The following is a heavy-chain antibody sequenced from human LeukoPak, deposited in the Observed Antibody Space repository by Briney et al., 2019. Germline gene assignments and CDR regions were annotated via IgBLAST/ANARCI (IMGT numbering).Heavy chain of an antibody. CDR1: GYTFTSYD. CDR3: ARKGRIAAAGKGNNWFDP. Sequence: ASVKVSCKASGYTFTSYDFNWVRQATGQGLEWMGWMNTNSGNTGYAQKFQGRVTMTRNTSISTAYMELSSLRSEDTAVYYCARKGRIAAAGKGNNWFDPWGQGTLVTVSS. J-gene: IGHJ5*02. CDR2: MNTNSGNT. D-gene: IGHD6-13*01. V-gene: IGHV1-8*01.